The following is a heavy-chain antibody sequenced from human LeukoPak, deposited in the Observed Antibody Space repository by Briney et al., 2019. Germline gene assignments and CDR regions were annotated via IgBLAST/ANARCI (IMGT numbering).Heavy chain of an antibody. CDR1: GYTFTSYD. D-gene: IGHD3-3*01. CDR2: MNPNSGNT. CDR3: AGGWGYYDFWSGYYYYYGMDV. V-gene: IGHV1-8*01. Sequence: ASVKVSCKASGYTFTSYDINWVRQATGQGLEWMGWMNPNSGNTGYAQKFQGRVTMTRNTSISTAYMELSSLRSEDTSVYYCAGGWGYYDFWSGYYYYYGMDVWGQGTTVTVSS. J-gene: IGHJ6*02.